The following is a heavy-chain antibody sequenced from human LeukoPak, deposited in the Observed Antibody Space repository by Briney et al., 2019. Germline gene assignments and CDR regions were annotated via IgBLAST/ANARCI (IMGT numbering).Heavy chain of an antibody. CDR2: INHSGST. D-gene: IGHD2-2*01. Sequence: PSETLSLTCAVYGGSFSGYYWSWIRQPPGKGLEWIGEINHSGSTNYNPSLKSRVTISVDTSKNQFSLKLSSVTAADTAVYYCAGTNVERGYCSSTSCLFYYYYYGMDVWGQGTTVTVSS. CDR3: AGTNVERGYCSSTSCLFYYYYYGMDV. J-gene: IGHJ6*02. CDR1: GGSFSGYY. V-gene: IGHV4-34*01.